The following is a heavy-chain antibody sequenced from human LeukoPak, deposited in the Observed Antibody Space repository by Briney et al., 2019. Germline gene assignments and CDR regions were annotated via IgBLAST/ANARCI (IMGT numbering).Heavy chain of an antibody. CDR2: ISGSGGST. V-gene: IGHV3-23*01. CDR3: ARALEYSSSSLAKYYYYMDV. CDR1: GFLFKLFA. J-gene: IGHJ6*03. D-gene: IGHD6-6*01. Sequence: TGGSLRLSCVGSGFLFKLFAVGWVRQAPGKGLEWVSAISGSGGSTYYADSVKGWFTISRDNAKNSLYLQMNSLRAEDTAVYYCARALEYSSSSLAKYYYYMDVWGKGTTVTVSS.